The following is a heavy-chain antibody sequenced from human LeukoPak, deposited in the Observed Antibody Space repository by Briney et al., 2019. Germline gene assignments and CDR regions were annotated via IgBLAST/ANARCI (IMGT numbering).Heavy chain of an antibody. D-gene: IGHD3-16*01. J-gene: IGHJ6*02. CDR3: ARDTSRLDTHPLRIHYYYGMDI. CDR1: GGSISSYY. V-gene: IGHV4-59*01. Sequence: PSETLSLTCTVSGGSISSYYWSWIRQPPGKGLEWIGYIYYSGSTNYNPSLKSRVTISVDTSKNQFSLKLSSVTAADTAVYYCARDTSRLDTHPLRIHYYYGMDIWGQGTTVTVSS. CDR2: IYYSGST.